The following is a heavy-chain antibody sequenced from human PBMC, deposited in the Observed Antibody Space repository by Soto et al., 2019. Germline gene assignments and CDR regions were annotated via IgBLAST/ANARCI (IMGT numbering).Heavy chain of an antibody. D-gene: IGHD5-12*01. J-gene: IGHJ6*03. V-gene: IGHV4-34*01. CDR2: INHSGST. CDR3: ARRAGSGYDYYYYYMDV. Sequence: SETLSLTCAVYGGSFSGYYWSWIRQPPGKGLEWIGGINHSGSTNYNPSLKSRVTISVDTSKNQFSLKLSSVTAADTAVYYCARRAGSGYDYYYYYMDVWGKGTTVTVSS. CDR1: GGSFSGYY.